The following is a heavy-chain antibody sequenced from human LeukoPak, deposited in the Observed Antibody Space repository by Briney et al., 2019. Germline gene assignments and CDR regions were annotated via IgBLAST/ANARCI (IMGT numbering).Heavy chain of an antibody. J-gene: IGHJ4*02. V-gene: IGHV1-46*01. CDR3: ARGVSYYDSSGYYQEAFDY. Sequence: ASVKVSCKASGYTFTSYYMHWVRQAPGQGLEWMGTINPSGGSTSYAQKFQGRVTMTRDTSTSTVYMELSSLRSEDTAVYYCARGVSYYDSSGYYQEAFDYWGQGTLVTVSS. CDR1: GYTFTSYY. D-gene: IGHD3-22*01. CDR2: INPSGGST.